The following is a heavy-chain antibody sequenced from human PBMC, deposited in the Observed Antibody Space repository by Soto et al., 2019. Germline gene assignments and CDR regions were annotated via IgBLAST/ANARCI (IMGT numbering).Heavy chain of an antibody. Sequence: PSETLSLTCAVYGGSFSGYYWSWIRQPPGKGLEWIGEINHSGSTNYNPSLKSRVTISVDTSKNQFSLKLSSVTAADTAVYYCAKTSLYSSGWYYYWGQGTLVTVSS. CDR1: GGSFSGYY. J-gene: IGHJ4*02. CDR2: INHSGST. V-gene: IGHV4-34*01. D-gene: IGHD6-19*01. CDR3: AKTSLYSSGWYYY.